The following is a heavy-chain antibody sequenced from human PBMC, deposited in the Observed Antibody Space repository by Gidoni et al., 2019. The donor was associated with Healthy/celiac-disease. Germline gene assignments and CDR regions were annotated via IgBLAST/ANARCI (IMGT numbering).Heavy chain of an antibody. J-gene: IGHJ6*02. CDR1: GGTFSSYA. CDR2: IIPIFGTA. V-gene: IGHV1-69*01. CDR3: ATGLQGGYCSSTSCYRIWGYYYGMDV. D-gene: IGHD2-2*01. Sequence: QVQLVQSGAEVKKPGSSVKVSCKASGGTFSSYAISWVRQAPGQGLEWMGGIIPIFGTANYAQKFQGRVTITADESTSTAYMELSSLRSEDTAVYYCATGLQGGYCSSTSCYRIWGYYYGMDVWGQGTTVTVSS.